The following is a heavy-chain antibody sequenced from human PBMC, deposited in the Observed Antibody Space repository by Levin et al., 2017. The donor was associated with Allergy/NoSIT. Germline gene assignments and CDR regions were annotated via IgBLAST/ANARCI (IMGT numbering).Heavy chain of an antibody. V-gene: IGHV5-51*01. CDR3: ARESASSWFDF. Sequence: GESLKISCKGSRYSFTSYWIAWVRQMPGKGLEWMGIIYPGDSDTRYSPSFQGQVTISADKSINTAYLQWSSLKASDTAMYYCARESASSWFDFWGQGTLVTVSS. CDR1: RYSFTSYW. CDR2: IYPGDSDT. D-gene: IGHD6-13*01. J-gene: IGHJ4*02.